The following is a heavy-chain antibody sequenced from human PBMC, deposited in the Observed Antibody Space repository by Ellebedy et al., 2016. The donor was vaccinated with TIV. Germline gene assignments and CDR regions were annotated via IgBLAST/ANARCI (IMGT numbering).Heavy chain of an antibody. V-gene: IGHV3-7*01. J-gene: IGHJ3*02. Sequence: GESLKISCKASGFTFTSYWMTWVRQAPGKGLEWVANIEHSGSEEYYVDSVKGRFIISRDNSENSVYLQMSSLRAEDTAVYFCARIMYYFGSGRDAFDIWGQGTMVTVSS. CDR2: IEHSGSEE. D-gene: IGHD3-10*01. CDR3: ARIMYYFGSGRDAFDI. CDR1: GFTFTSYW.